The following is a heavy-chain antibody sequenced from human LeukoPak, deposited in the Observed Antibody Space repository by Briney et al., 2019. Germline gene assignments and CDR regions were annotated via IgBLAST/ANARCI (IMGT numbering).Heavy chain of an antibody. J-gene: IGHJ4*02. CDR3: AREWYDYGGDSEGY. CDR1: GSTFNGHW. V-gene: IGHV3-7*01. D-gene: IGHD4-23*01. CDR2: IKEDGRQA. Sequence: GGSLRLSCVASGSTFNGHWLTWVRQAPGRGLEGGASIKEDGRQAHYVDSVKGRFTISRDNSKKSLYLQMNSLRIEDTAVYYCAREWYDYGGDSEGYWGQGTLAAASS.